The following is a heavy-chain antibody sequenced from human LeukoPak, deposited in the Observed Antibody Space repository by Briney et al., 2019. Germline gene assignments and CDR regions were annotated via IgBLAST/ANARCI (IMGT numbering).Heavy chain of an antibody. CDR3: ARAIDTAMVTPYYFDY. J-gene: IGHJ4*02. Sequence: PSETLSLTCAVSGGSISSGGYSWSWIRQPPGKGLEWIGYIYHSGGTYYNPSLKSRVTISVDRSKNQFSLKLSSVTAADTAVYYCARAIDTAMVTPYYFDYWGQGTLVTVSS. CDR2: IYHSGGT. D-gene: IGHD5-18*01. V-gene: IGHV4-30-2*01. CDR1: GGSISSGGYS.